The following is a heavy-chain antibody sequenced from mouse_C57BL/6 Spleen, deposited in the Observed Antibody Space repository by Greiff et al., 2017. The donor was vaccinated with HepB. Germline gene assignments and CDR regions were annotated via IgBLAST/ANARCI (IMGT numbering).Heavy chain of an antibody. D-gene: IGHD2-1*01. V-gene: IGHV1-59*01. Sequence: QVQLQQPGAELVRPGTSVKLSCKASGYTFTSYWMHWVKQRPGQGLEWIGVIDPSDSYTNYNQKFKGKATLTVDTSSSTAYMQLSSLTSEDSAVYYCAAYYYGNYDLDYWGQGTTRTVSS. J-gene: IGHJ2*01. CDR2: IDPSDSYT. CDR3: AAYYYGNYDLDY. CDR1: GYTFTSYW.